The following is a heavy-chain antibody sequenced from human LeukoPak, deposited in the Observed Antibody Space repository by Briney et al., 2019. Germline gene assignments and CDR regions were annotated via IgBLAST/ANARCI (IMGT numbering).Heavy chain of an antibody. Sequence: SETLSLTCSVSGGSISSSSYCWGWIRQPPGKGLEWIGSIYYSGGTYYTPSLKSRVTISVDTSKNQFSLKLSSVTAADTAVYYCASQRLAAGFDYWGQGTLVTVSS. V-gene: IGHV4-39*01. CDR1: GGSISSSSYC. D-gene: IGHD6-19*01. CDR2: IYYSGGT. J-gene: IGHJ4*02. CDR3: ASQRLAAGFDY.